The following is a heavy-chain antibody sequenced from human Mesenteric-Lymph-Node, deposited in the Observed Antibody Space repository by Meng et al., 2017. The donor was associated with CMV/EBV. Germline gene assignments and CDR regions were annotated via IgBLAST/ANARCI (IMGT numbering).Heavy chain of an antibody. D-gene: IGHD2-15*01. CDR2: IYYTGRT. CDR3: AREWSTWQPFDY. Sequence: SETLSLTCTVSGGSISGYYWSWIRQSPGKGLEWIGYIYYTGRTNYNPSLKSRVTISVDTSKNQFSLKLSSVTAADTAVYYCAREWSTWQPFDYWGQGTLVTSPQ. CDR1: GGSISGYY. J-gene: IGHJ4*02. V-gene: IGHV4-59*01.